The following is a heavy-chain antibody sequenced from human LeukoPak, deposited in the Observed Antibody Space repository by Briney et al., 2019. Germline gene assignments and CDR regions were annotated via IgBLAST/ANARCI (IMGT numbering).Heavy chain of an antibody. CDR1: GGSISSYY. D-gene: IGHD4-23*01. CDR3: AREVRSVDYGGNSGTGYFDP. CDR2: IYYSGST. V-gene: IGHV4-59*01. J-gene: IGHJ2*01. Sequence: SETLSLTCTVSGGSISSYYWSWIRQPPGKGLEWIEYIYYSGSTNYNPSLKSRVTISVDTSKNQFSLKLSSVTAADTAVYYCAREVRSVDYGGNSGTGYFDPWGRGTLVTVSS.